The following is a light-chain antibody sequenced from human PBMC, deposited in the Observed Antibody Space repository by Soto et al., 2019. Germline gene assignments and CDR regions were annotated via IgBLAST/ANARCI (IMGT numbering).Light chain of an antibody. Sequence: DLQMTQSPSSLSASVGDRVTITCQASQDISNYLNWYQQKPGKAPKLLIYDASNLETGVPSRFSGSGSGTDFTFTISSLQPEDIATYYCQQYDNLPTFGGGIKVEIK. CDR2: DAS. CDR1: QDISNY. CDR3: QQYDNLPT. J-gene: IGKJ4*01. V-gene: IGKV1-33*01.